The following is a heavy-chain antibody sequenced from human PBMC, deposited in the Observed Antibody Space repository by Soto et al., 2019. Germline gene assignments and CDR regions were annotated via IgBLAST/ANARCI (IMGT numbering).Heavy chain of an antibody. CDR3: ASGGVAAPLPLRTYGMDV. CDR2: IWYDGRIQ. Sequence: QVQLVESGGGVVQPGRSLRLSCAASGFTFSSYGIHWVRQAPGKGLEWVAVIWYDGRIQYYADSVKGRFTISRDNSRNTPCLPRTSLRAEDTAVYDCASGGVAAPLPLRTYGMDVWGHGTTVTVSS. J-gene: IGHJ6*02. CDR1: GFTFSSYG. V-gene: IGHV3-33*01. D-gene: IGHD2-15*01.